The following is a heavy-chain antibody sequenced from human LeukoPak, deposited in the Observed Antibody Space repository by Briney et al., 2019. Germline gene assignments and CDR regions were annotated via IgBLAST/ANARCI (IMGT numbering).Heavy chain of an antibody. Sequence: SVTVSCTASGGTFSSYAISWVRQAPGQGLEWMGGIIPIFGTANYAQKFQGRVTITTDETTSTAYMELSSLRSEDTAVYYCAREGYCSSTSCYRFDYWGQGTLVTVSS. CDR3: AREGYCSSTSCYRFDY. CDR1: GGTFSSYA. D-gene: IGHD2-2*01. J-gene: IGHJ4*02. V-gene: IGHV1-69*05. CDR2: IIPIFGTA.